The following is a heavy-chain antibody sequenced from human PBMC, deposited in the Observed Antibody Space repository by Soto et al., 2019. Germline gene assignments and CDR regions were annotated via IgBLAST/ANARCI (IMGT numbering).Heavy chain of an antibody. D-gene: IGHD2-21*02. V-gene: IGHV4-30-2*01. Sequence: QLQLPESGSGLVKPSQTLSLTCAVSGGSIRSGGYSWSWLRQPPGKGLEGVGYIFHSGRTYYNPSPHTRSTGTVDRPKNHFSQELSSVPAADTAVHYCAPEGGSRRPDCDVNVWGRGTLVTVSS. CDR2: IFHSGRT. J-gene: IGHJ2*01. CDR3: APEGGSRRPDCDVNV. CDR1: GGSIRSGGYS.